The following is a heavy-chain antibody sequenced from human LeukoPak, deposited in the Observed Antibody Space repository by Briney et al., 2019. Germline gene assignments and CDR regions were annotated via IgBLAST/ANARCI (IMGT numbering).Heavy chain of an antibody. J-gene: IGHJ6*03. CDR1: GYSITSGYY. Sequence: PSETLSLTCAVSGYSITSGYYWAWIRQPPGKGLEWIGEINHSGSTNYNPSLKSRVTISVDTSKNQFSLKLSSVTAADTAVYYCAREGPLLLKRYYYYMDVWGKGTTVTVSS. CDR2: INHSGST. CDR3: AREGPLLLKRYYYYMDV. V-gene: IGHV4-38-2*02.